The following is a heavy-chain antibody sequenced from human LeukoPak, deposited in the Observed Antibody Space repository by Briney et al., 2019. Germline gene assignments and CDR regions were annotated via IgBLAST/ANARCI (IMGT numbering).Heavy chain of an antibody. V-gene: IGHV3-33*01. CDR2: IWYDGSNK. D-gene: IGHD1-7*01. J-gene: IGHJ6*02. Sequence: GGSLRLSCAASGFTFSSYGMHWVRQAPGKGLEWVAVIWYDGSNKYYADSVKGRFTISRDNSKNTLYLQMNSLRAEDTAVYYCAIVTGTTDYYYGMDVWGQGTTVTVSS. CDR1: GFTFSSYG. CDR3: AIVTGTTDYYYGMDV.